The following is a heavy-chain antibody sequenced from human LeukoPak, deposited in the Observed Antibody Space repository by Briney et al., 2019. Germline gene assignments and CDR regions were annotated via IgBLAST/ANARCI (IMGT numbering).Heavy chain of an antibody. CDR1: GFTFSSYG. CDR3: ARDFSSSGWFDP. CDR2: IWYDGSNK. Sequence: PGGSLRLSCAASGFTFSSYGMRWVRQAPGKGLEWVAVIWYDGSNKYYADSVKGRFTISRDNSKNTLYLQMNSLRAEDTAVYYCARDFSSSGWFDPWGQGTLVTVSS. J-gene: IGHJ5*02. V-gene: IGHV3-33*01. D-gene: IGHD6-6*01.